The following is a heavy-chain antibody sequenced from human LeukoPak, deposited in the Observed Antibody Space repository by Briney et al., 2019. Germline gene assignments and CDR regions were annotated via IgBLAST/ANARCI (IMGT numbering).Heavy chain of an antibody. J-gene: IGHJ4*02. V-gene: IGHV3-23*01. D-gene: IGHD5-24*01. CDR2: ISPNGVIT. Sequence: GGSLILSCAASGFTFSSYSMNWVRQAPGKGLEWVSGISPNGVITYYADSVKGRFTISRDNSKGTVYLQMNSLRPEDTAVYYCAKDDAWLQYGNWGRGTLVTVSS. CDR1: GFTFSSYS. CDR3: AKDDAWLQYGN.